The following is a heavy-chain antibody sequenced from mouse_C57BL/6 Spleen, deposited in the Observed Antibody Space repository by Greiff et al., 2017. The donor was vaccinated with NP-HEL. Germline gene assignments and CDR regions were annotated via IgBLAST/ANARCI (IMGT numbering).Heavy chain of an antibody. D-gene: IGHD3-2*02. CDR1: GYTFTSYW. CDR2: IYPGSGST. CDR3: ARSGTAQALFDY. J-gene: IGHJ2*01. V-gene: IGHV1-55*01. Sequence: QVQLKQPGAELVKPGASVKMSCKASGYTFTSYWITWVKQRPGQGLEWIGDIYPGSGSTNYNEKFKSKATLTVDTSSSTAYMQLSSLTSEDSAVYYCARSGTAQALFDYWGQGTTLTVSS.